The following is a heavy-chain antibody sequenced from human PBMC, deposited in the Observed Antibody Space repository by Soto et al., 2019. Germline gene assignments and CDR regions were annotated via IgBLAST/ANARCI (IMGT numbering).Heavy chain of an antibody. CDR2: ISGSGDYI. CDR3: AKAERGGHDSNYFYSFYMDV. CDR1: GFTFNTNA. D-gene: IGHD2-21*02. J-gene: IGHJ6*03. Sequence: PGGSLRLSCAASGFTFNTNAMTWARQAPGKGLEWVSSISGSGDYIYYPDSVKGRFTISRDNSKNTLYLQMNSLSAEDTAVYYCAKAERGGHDSNYFYSFYMDVWGKGTTVTVSS. V-gene: IGHV3-23*01.